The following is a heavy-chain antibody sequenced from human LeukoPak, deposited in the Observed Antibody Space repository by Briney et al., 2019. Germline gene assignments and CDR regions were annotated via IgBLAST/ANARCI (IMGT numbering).Heavy chain of an antibody. D-gene: IGHD3-22*01. V-gene: IGHV4-39*01. CDR3: ARRVYDSSGIDY. J-gene: IGHJ4*02. CDR1: GGSISSSSHY. Sequence: PSETLSLTCTVSGGSISSSSHYWGWIRQPPGKGLEWIGSIYYSGSTYYNPSLKSRVTISVDTSKNQFSLKLSSVTAADTAVYYCARRVYDSSGIDYWGQGTLVTVSS. CDR2: IYYSGST.